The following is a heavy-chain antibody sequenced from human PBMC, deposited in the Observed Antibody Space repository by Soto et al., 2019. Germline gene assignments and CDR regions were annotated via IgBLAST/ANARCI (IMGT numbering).Heavy chain of an antibody. J-gene: IGHJ5*02. CDR3: ARVYCTNGICYKESNNWFDP. V-gene: IGHV4-59*01. CDR1: GGSISSYY. CDR2: IYYSGST. Sequence: SETLSLTCTVSGGSISSYYWTWIRQPPGKGLDWIGYIYYSGSTKYNPSLKSRVTISVDTSKNQFSLKLSSVTAADTAVYYCARVYCTNGICYKESNNWFDPWGQGTLVTVSS. D-gene: IGHD2-8*01.